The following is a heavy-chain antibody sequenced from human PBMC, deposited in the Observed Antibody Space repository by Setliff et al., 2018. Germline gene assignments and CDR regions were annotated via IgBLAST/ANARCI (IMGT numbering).Heavy chain of an antibody. CDR2: FYHSGSV. V-gene: IGHV4-4*09. CDR1: GGSISSSY. Sequence: PSETLSLTCTVSGGSISSSYWSWSRQPQGKGLEWIGYFYHSGSVNYNPSLKGRVTMSVDTSNNQLSLKLTSVSAAATAVSYCARAYYYGSGNSHKYYMDFWGKGTAVTVSS. D-gene: IGHD3-10*01. J-gene: IGHJ6*03. CDR3: ARAYYYGSGNSHKYYMDF.